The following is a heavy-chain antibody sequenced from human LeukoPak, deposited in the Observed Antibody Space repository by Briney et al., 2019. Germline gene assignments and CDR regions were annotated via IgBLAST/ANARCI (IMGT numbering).Heavy chain of an antibody. CDR1: GDSVSSNSAA. D-gene: IGHD3-22*01. CDR2: TYYRSKWYN. Sequence: SQTLSLTCAISGDSVSSNSAAWNWIRQSPSRGLEWLGMTYYRSKWYNDYAVSVKSRITINPDTSKNQVSLQLNSVSPEDTAVYYCATDAGTPGSSGAYSDAFDIWGQGTMVTVSS. V-gene: IGHV6-1*01. J-gene: IGHJ3*02. CDR3: ATDAGTPGSSGAYSDAFDI.